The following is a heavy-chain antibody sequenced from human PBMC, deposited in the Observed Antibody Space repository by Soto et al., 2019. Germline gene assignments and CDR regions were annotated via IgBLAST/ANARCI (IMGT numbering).Heavy chain of an antibody. Sequence: QVQLQESGPGLVKPSQTLSVTCTVSGGSISSGGYYWSWIRQHPGKGLEWIGYIYYSGSTYYNPSLKSRVTISVDTSKNQFSLKLSSVTAADTAVYYCARGTSGWYYYYYYMDVWGKGTTVTVSS. CDR2: IYYSGST. D-gene: IGHD6-19*01. V-gene: IGHV4-31*03. CDR3: ARGTSGWYYYYYYMDV. CDR1: GGSISSGGYY. J-gene: IGHJ6*03.